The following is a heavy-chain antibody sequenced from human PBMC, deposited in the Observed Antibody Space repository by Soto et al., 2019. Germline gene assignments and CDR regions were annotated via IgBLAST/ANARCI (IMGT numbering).Heavy chain of an antibody. Sequence: GASVKVSCKASGYTFTGYYMHWVRQAPGQGLEWMGWINPNSGGTNYAQKFQGWVTMTRDTSISTAYMELSRLRSEDTAVYYCARGEHYSSRWALYYYYGMDVWGQGTTVTVSS. V-gene: IGHV1-2*04. CDR2: INPNSGGT. CDR1: GYTFTGYY. D-gene: IGHD6-13*01. J-gene: IGHJ6*02. CDR3: ARGEHYSSRWALYYYYGMDV.